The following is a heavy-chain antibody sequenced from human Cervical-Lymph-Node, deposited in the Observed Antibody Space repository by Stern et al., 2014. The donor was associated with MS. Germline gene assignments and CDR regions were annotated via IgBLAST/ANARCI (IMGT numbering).Heavy chain of an antibody. D-gene: IGHD5-24*01. CDR2: VWYDGSTA. J-gene: IGHJ4*02. CDR3: ARGHIPYAYNYLFDY. V-gene: IGHV3-33*01. Sequence: VQLVESGGGVVQPGTSLRLSCAASGFPFRSYGMHWVRQAPGKGLEWVALVWYDGSTAYYRNSVKGRFTISRDNSNNTLFLQMNSLTAEDTAVYYCARGHIPYAYNYLFDYWGQGTLVTVSS. CDR1: GFPFRSYG.